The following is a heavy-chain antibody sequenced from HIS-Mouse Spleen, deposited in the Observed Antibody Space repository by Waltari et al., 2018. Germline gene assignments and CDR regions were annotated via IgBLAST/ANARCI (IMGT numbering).Heavy chain of an antibody. CDR3: ARDFHDFWSGYYGGDKKHDAFDI. CDR2: NHTRGST. CDR1: GGSISSYY. J-gene: IGHJ3*02. D-gene: IGHD3-3*01. V-gene: IGHV4-4*07. Sequence: QVQLQESGPGLVKPSETLSLTCTVSGGSISSYYWSWIRQPAGKGLEWIGGNHTRGSTNNTPPLKVRVTMSVDTPKNRFSLKLSSVTAADTAVYYCARDFHDFWSGYYGGDKKHDAFDIWGQGTMVTVSS.